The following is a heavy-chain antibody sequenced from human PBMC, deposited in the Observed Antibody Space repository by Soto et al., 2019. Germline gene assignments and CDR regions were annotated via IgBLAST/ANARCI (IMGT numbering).Heavy chain of an antibody. Sequence: SETLSLTCAVYGGSFSGYYWSWIRQPPGKGLEWIGEINHSGSTNYNPSLKSRVTISVDTSKNQFSLKLSSVTAADTAVYYCARGPYSSDDYWGQGTLVTVSS. J-gene: IGHJ4*02. D-gene: IGHD6-25*01. CDR3: ARGPYSSDDY. V-gene: IGHV4-34*01. CDR2: INHSGST. CDR1: GGSFSGYY.